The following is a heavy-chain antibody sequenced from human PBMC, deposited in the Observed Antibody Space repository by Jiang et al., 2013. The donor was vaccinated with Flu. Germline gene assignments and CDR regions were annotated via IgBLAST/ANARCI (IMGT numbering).Heavy chain of an antibody. CDR3: ARGGSIAARLDY. Sequence: LSMHWVRQAPGKGLEWMGGFDPEDGETIYAQKLQGRVTMTTDTSTSTAYMELRSLRSDDTAVYYCARGGSIAARLDYWGQGTLVTVSS. D-gene: IGHD6-6*01. V-gene: IGHV1-24*01. CDR1: LS. J-gene: IGHJ4*02. CDR2: FDPEDGET.